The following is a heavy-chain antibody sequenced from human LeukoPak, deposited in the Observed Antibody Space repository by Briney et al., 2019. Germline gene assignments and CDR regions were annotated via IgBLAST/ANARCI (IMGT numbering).Heavy chain of an antibody. D-gene: IGHD6-19*01. Sequence: ASVKVSCKASGYTFTGYYMHWVRQAPGQGLEWMGWINPNSGGTNYAQKFQGRVTMTRDTSISTAYMELSRLGSDDTAVYYSARAAVAGTFCDYWGQGTLVTVSS. V-gene: IGHV1-2*02. CDR1: GYTFTGYY. CDR2: INPNSGGT. CDR3: ARAAVAGTFCDY. J-gene: IGHJ4*02.